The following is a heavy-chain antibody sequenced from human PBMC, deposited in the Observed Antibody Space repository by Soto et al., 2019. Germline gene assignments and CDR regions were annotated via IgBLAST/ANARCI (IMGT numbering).Heavy chain of an antibody. Sequence: SETLSLTCTVSGGSISSYYWSWIRQPPGKGLEWIGYIYYSGSTNYNPSLKSRVTISVDTSKDQFPLKLSSVTAADTAVYYCARDLGGWFDPWGQGTLVTVSS. D-gene: IGHD3-16*01. CDR2: IYYSGST. CDR1: GGSISSYY. CDR3: ARDLGGWFDP. J-gene: IGHJ5*02. V-gene: IGHV4-59*01.